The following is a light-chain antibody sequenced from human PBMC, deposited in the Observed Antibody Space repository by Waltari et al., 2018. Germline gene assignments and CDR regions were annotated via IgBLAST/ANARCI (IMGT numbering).Light chain of an antibody. CDR2: VDSCGSY. J-gene: IGLJ2*01. V-gene: IGLV4-69*01. Sequence: QLVLTQSPSASASLVASVTLTCTLSSGHSTSAIAWHQHQADKGPRYLMKVDSCGSYTKGDGISDRFSGSSSGTERYLTISSLQSDDEADYYCQTWVTGIRVIFGGGTKLTVL. CDR3: QTWVTGIRVI. CDR1: SGHSTSA.